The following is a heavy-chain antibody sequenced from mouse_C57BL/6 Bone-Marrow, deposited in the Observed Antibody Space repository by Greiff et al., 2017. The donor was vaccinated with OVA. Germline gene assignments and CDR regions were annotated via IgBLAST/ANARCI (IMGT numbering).Heavy chain of an antibody. D-gene: IGHD1-1*01. CDR1: GFTFSSYA. J-gene: IGHJ2*01. Sequence: EVKLMESGGGLVKPGGSLKLSCAASGFTFSSYAMSWVRQTPEKRLEWVAIISDGGSYTYYPDNVKGRFTISRDNAKNNLYLQMSHLKSEDTAMYYCAREDYGSSYGFDYWGQGTTLTVSS. CDR2: ISDGGSYT. CDR3: AREDYGSSYGFDY. V-gene: IGHV5-4*01.